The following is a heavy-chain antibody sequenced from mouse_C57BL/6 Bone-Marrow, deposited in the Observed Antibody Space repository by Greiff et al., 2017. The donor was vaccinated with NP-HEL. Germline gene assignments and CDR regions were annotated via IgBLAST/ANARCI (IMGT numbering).Heavy chain of an antibody. CDR3: ARGDGSSYEDYFDY. J-gene: IGHJ2*01. CDR2: INPNYGTT. Sequence: EVKLVESGPELVKPGASVKISCKASGYSFTDYNMNWVKQSNGKSLEWIGVINPNYGTTSYNQTFKGKATLTVDQSSSTDYMQRNSLTSEDSAVYYGARGDGSSYEDYFDYWGQGTTLTVSS. V-gene: IGHV1-39*01. D-gene: IGHD1-1*01. CDR1: GYSFTDYN.